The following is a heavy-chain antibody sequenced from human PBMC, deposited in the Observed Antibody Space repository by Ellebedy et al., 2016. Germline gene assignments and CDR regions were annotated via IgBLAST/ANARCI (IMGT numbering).Heavy chain of an antibody. D-gene: IGHD6-19*01. CDR3: ARHPDAGAGTGYFDY. CDR1: DGSISGYY. CDR2: IYYSGST. J-gene: IGHJ4*02. V-gene: IGHV4-59*08. Sequence: SETLSLTCTVSDGSISGYYWSWIRQPPGKGLEWIGYIYYSGSTNYNPSLKSRGTISVDSSKNQFSLKLSSVTAADTAVYHCARHPDAGAGTGYFDYWGQGSLVTVSS.